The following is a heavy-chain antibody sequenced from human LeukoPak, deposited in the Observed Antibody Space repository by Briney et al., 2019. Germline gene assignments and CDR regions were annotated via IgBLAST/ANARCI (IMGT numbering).Heavy chain of an antibody. J-gene: IGHJ4*02. CDR1: GGSISSGGYS. D-gene: IGHD3-22*01. CDR3: AREEDRSGD. Sequence: SETLSLTCAVSGGSISSGGYSWSWIRQPPGKGLEWIGYIYHSGSTYYNPSLKSRVTISVDRSKNQFSLSLSSVTAADTAVYYCAREEDRSGDWGQGTLVTVTS. V-gene: IGHV4-30-2*01. CDR2: IYHSGST.